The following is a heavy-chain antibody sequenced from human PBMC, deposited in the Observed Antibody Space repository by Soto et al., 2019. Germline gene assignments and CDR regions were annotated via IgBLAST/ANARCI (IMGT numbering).Heavy chain of an antibody. D-gene: IGHD2-15*01. Sequence: SXTLSLTCTVSGGSMSSGNYYWSWIRQPPGKGLEWIGFISYSGSTYYSTSLKSRVTISVDTSKSQFSLNLSFVTAADTAVYYCATMGTPATGLYFFDYWGQGSLVTVSS. CDR2: ISYSGST. J-gene: IGHJ4*02. CDR3: ATMGTPATGLYFFDY. CDR1: GGSMSSGNYY. V-gene: IGHV4-30-4*01.